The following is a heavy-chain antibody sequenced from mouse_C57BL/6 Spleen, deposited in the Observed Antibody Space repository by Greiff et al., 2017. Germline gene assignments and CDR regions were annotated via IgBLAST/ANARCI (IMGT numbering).Heavy chain of an antibody. Sequence: VQLQQPGAELVRPGSSVKMSCKASGYTFTSYWMHWVKQRPIQGLEWIGNIDPSDSETHYNQKFKDKATLTVDKSSSTAYMQLSSLTSEDSAVYYCARWDYSSSSHYFDDWGQGTTLTVAS. CDR2: IDPSDSET. CDR3: ARWDYSSSSHYFDD. J-gene: IGHJ2*01. D-gene: IGHD1-1*01. CDR1: GYTFTSYW. V-gene: IGHV1-52*01.